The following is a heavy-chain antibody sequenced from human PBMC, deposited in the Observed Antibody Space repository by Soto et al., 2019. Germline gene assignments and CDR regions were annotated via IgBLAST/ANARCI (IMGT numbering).Heavy chain of an antibody. V-gene: IGHV4-59*01. J-gene: IGHJ4*02. CDR1: GGSISTYF. D-gene: IGHD3-10*01. CDR2: IYYSGTP. CDR3: ARSLYYGSGSPTLDFDY. Sequence: SETLSLTCTVSGGSISTYFRSWIRQPPGKGLEWIGYIYYSGTPNYNPSLKSRVTISVDTSKNQFSLKLSSVTAADTAVYYCARSLYYGSGSPTLDFDYWGQGTLVTVSS.